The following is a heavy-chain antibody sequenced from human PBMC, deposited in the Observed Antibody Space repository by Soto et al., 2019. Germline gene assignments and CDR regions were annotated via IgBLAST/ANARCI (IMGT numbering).Heavy chain of an antibody. J-gene: IGHJ4*02. CDR3: ARAVAVAADFDY. Sequence: QVQVVQSGAEEKKPGASVKVSCKASGYTFTGYAMHWVRQAPGHRLEWMGWINAGNGNTKYSQKFQGRVTITRDTSASTTYMELSSLRSEDTAVYYCARAVAVAADFDYWGQGTLVTVSS. V-gene: IGHV1-3*05. CDR1: GYTFTGYA. D-gene: IGHD6-19*01. CDR2: INAGNGNT.